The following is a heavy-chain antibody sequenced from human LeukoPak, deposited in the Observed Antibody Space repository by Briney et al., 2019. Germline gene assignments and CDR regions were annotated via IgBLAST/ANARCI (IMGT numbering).Heavy chain of an antibody. V-gene: IGHV3-48*03. Sequence: GGSLRLSCAASGFTFSSYEMNWVRQAPGKGLEWVSYISSSGSTTYYADSVKGRFTISRDNAKNSLYLQMNSLRAEDTAVYYCARAGDVTTGGWYYFDYWGQGTLVTVSP. CDR2: ISSSGSTT. CDR1: GFTFSSYE. J-gene: IGHJ4*02. CDR3: ARAGDVTTGGWYYFDY. D-gene: IGHD4-17*01.